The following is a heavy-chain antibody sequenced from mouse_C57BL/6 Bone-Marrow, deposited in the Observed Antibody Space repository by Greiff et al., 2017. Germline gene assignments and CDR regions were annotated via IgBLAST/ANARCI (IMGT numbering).Heavy chain of an antibody. J-gene: IGHJ4*01. D-gene: IGHD2-2*01. CDR3: ARYSGYDVYAMDY. CDR1: GFTFTDYY. V-gene: IGHV7-3*01. CDR2: IRNKANGYTT. Sequence: EVNVVESGGGLVQPGGSLSLSCAASGFTFTDYYMSWVRQPPGKALEWLGFIRNKANGYTTEYSASVKGRFTISRDNSQSILYLQMNALRAEDSATYYCARYSGYDVYAMDYWGQGTSVTVSS.